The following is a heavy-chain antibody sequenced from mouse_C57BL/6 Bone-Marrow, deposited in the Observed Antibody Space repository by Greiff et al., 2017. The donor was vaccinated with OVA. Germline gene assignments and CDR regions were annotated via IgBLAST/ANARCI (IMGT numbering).Heavy chain of an antibody. CDR3: ARWAPYYYSWYFDD. CDR2: IHPNSGST. V-gene: IGHV1-64*01. J-gene: IGHJ1*03. Sequence: QVQLQQPGAELVKPGASVKLSCKASGYTFTSYWMHWVKQRPGQGLEWIGMIHPNSGSTNYHEKFKSKATLTVDKSSSTAYMQLSSLTSEDSAVDYCARWAPYYYSWYFDDGGTGTTVTVSS. CDR1: GYTFTSYW. D-gene: IGHD1-1*01.